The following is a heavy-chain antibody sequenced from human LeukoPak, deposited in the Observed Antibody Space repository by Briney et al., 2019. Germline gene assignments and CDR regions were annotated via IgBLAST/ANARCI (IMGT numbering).Heavy chain of an antibody. V-gene: IGHV3-15*01. J-gene: IGHJ4*02. CDR3: TADVPTMVAQIDY. CDR1: GFTFSDAW. D-gene: IGHD4/OR15-4a*01. Sequence: GGSLRLSCAATGFTFSDAWMTWLRQAPGKGLEWVGRIKSKSAGGTTEYAAPVKGRFTISRDDSKDTLFLQMNSLKTEDTAMYYCTADVPTMVAQIDYWGQGTRVTVSS. CDR2: IKSKSAGGTT.